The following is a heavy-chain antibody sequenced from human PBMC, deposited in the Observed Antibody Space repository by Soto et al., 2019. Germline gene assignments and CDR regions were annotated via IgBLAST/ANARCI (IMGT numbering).Heavy chain of an antibody. D-gene: IGHD6-19*01. CDR1: GFVFSTYS. Sequence: GGSLRLSCEASGFVFSTYSMNWVSQAPGKGLEWISYISSTSGTIYYADSVKGRFTIFRDNAKNSLFLQMNGLRDDDTAVYYCANQKIRFSVAGTLYGLGVWGQGTTVTVSS. J-gene: IGHJ6*02. CDR3: ANQKIRFSVAGTLYGLGV. CDR2: ISSTSGTI. V-gene: IGHV3-48*02.